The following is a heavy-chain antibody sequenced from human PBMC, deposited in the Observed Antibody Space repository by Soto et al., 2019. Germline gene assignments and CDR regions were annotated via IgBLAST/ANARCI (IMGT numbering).Heavy chain of an antibody. J-gene: IGHJ5*02. CDR2: INHSGST. Sequence: SETLSLTCAVYGGSFSGYYWSWIRQPPGKGLEWIGEINHSGSTNYNPSLKSRVTISVDTSKNQFSLKLSSVTAADTAVYYCARVLSRIAVAGKVGGWFDPWGQGTLVTVSS. CDR1: GGSFSGYY. D-gene: IGHD6-19*01. V-gene: IGHV4-34*01. CDR3: ARVLSRIAVAGKVGGWFDP.